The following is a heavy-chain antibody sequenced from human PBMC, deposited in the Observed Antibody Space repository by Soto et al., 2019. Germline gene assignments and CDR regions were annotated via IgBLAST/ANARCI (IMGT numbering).Heavy chain of an antibody. J-gene: IGHJ4*02. Sequence: SETLSLTCTVSGGSISSSSYYWGWIRQPPGKGLEWIGSIYYSGSTYYNPSLKSRVTISVDTSKNQFSLKLSSVTAADTAVYYCARVNYDILTGYYGRIQFDYWGQGTLVTVSS. V-gene: IGHV4-39*01. CDR2: IYYSGST. CDR1: GGSISSSSYY. CDR3: ARVNYDILTGYYGRIQFDY. D-gene: IGHD3-9*01.